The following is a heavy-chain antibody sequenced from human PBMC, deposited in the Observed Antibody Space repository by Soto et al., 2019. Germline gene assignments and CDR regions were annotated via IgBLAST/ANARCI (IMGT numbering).Heavy chain of an antibody. CDR3: AKSGGWREYGSGSYYGY. CDR1: GFTSDDYA. CDR2: ISWNSGTI. D-gene: IGHD3-10*01. Sequence: EVQLVESGGGLVQPGRSLRLSCVASGFTSDDYAMHWVRQAPGKGLEWVSGISWNSGTIDYADSVKGRFTISRDNAKNSLYLQMNSLRIEDTALYYCAKSGGWREYGSGSYYGYWGQGTLVTVSS. V-gene: IGHV3-9*02. J-gene: IGHJ4*02.